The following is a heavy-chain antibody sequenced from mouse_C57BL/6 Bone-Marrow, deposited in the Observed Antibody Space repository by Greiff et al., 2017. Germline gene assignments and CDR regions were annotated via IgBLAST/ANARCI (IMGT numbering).Heavy chain of an antibody. CDR3: ARMDYGSSYHAY. V-gene: IGHV1-56*01. CDR2: IFPGSGST. Sequence: QVQLQQSGPELVRPGASVKISCKAPGYTFPSHWMQWVRQRPGQGLEWIGEIFPGSGSTYYNEKFKGKATLTVDTSSSTAYMQLSSLTSEDSAVYFCARMDYGSSYHAYWGQGTLVTVSA. J-gene: IGHJ3*01. CDR1: GYTFPSHW. D-gene: IGHD1-1*01.